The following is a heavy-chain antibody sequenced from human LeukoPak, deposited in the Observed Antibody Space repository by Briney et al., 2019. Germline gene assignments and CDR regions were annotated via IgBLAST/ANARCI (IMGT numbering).Heavy chain of an antibody. CDR1: GFTFSSYW. V-gene: IGHV3-74*01. CDR2: ISGDGSTT. CDR3: ARLDILTGNYYYFNF. D-gene: IGHD3-9*01. Sequence: PGGSLRLSCAASGFTFSSYWVHWVRQAPGMGLVWVSRISGDGSTTSYADSVKGRFTISRDNAKNTLYLQMNSLRAEDTAVYYCARLDILTGNYYYFNFWGQGTLVTVSS. J-gene: IGHJ4*02.